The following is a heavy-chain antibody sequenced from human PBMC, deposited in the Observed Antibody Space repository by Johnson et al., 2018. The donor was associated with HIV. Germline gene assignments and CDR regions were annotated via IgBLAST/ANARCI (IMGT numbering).Heavy chain of an antibody. CDR3: ARELGGELDALDI. J-gene: IGHJ3*02. D-gene: IGHD1-26*01. CDR2: IKQDGSEK. Sequence: VQLVESGGGLVQPGGSLRLSCAASGFTFSSYAMSWVRQAPGKGLEWVANIKQDGSEKYYVDSVKGRFTISRDNAKNSLYRQMNSLRAEDTAVYYCARELGGELDALDIWGQGTMVTVSS. CDR1: GFTFSSYA. V-gene: IGHV3-7*01.